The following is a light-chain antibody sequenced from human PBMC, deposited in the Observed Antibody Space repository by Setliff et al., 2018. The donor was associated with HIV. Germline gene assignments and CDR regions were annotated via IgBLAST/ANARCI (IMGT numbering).Light chain of an antibody. CDR1: SIGDES. CDR3: TSYTSSSTLYV. CDR2: DDS. V-gene: IGLV3-21*02. J-gene: IGLJ1*01. Sequence: SYELTQPPSVSVAPGETARITCGGHSIGDESVHWYQQKAGQAPVLVVHDDSDRPSGIPARFSGSKSGNTATLTISGLQAEDEADYYCTSYTSSSTLYVFGTGTKVTVL.